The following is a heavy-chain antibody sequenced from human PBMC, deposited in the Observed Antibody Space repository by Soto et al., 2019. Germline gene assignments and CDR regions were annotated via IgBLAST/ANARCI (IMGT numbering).Heavy chain of an antibody. CDR1: GFTFSSYA. D-gene: IGHD1-26*01. Sequence: LRLSCAASGFTFSSYAMHWVRQAPGKGLEWVAVISYDGSNKYYADSVKGRFTISRDNSKNTLYLQMNSLRAEDTAVYYCARDQPGGWELLRSLGNLDYWGQGTLVTVSS. J-gene: IGHJ4*02. CDR2: ISYDGSNK. V-gene: IGHV3-30-3*01. CDR3: ARDQPGGWELLRSLGNLDY.